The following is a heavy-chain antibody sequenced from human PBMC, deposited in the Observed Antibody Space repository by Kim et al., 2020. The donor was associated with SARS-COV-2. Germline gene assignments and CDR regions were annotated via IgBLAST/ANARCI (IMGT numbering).Heavy chain of an antibody. V-gene: IGHV3-49*04. Sequence: GGSLRLSCTASGFTFGDYAMSWVRQAPGKGLEWVGFIRSKAYGGTTEYAASVKGRFTISRDDSKSFAYLQMNSLKTEDTAVYYCTSSYSGYDYFAFDIWGQGTMVTVSS. CDR1: GFTFGDYA. J-gene: IGHJ3*02. CDR3: TSSYSGYDYFAFDI. CDR2: IRSKAYGGTT. D-gene: IGHD5-12*01.